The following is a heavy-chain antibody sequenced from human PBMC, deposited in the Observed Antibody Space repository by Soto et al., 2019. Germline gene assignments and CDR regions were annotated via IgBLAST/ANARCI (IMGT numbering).Heavy chain of an antibody. CDR1: GYSISSGYY. Sequence: SETLSLTCTVSGYSISSGYYWGWIRQPPGKGLEWIGSIYHSGSTYYNPSLKSRVTISVDTSKNQFSLKLSSVTAADTAVYYCARDGSRDDSSGYYYYYYYGMDVWGQGTTVTVSS. J-gene: IGHJ6*02. D-gene: IGHD3-22*01. CDR2: IYHSGST. CDR3: ARDGSRDDSSGYYYYYYYGMDV. V-gene: IGHV4-38-2*02.